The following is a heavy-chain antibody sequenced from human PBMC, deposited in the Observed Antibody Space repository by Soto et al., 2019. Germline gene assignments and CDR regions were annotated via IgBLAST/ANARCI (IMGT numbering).Heavy chain of an antibody. CDR1: GYTFTGNY. Sequence: QVQLVQSGAEVKKPGASVKVSCKASGYTFTGNYMHWVRQAPGQGLEWMGGINSYSGGTNYAQKFQGRVTMTRDTSISTAYMELSSLRSDDTAVYYCATGGSTSSSGLPNPKRNWGQGTLVTVSS. CDR2: INSYSGGT. V-gene: IGHV1-2*02. D-gene: IGHD6-6*01. CDR3: ATGGSTSSSGLPNPKRN. J-gene: IGHJ4*02.